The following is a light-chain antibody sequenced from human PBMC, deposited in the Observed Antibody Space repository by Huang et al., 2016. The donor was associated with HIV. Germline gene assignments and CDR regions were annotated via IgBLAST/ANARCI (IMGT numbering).Light chain of an antibody. CDR2: GAS. CDR3: QQYGSSPLT. V-gene: IGKV3-20*01. J-gene: IGKJ4*01. CDR1: QSLRSSS. Sequence: EIVLTQSPGTLSLSPGERATLSCRASQSLRSSSVAWYQQKPGQSPWLLIFGASNRATAIPDRFSGSGSATDFTLTISRLEPEDFAVYYCQQYGSSPLTFGGGTKVEIK.